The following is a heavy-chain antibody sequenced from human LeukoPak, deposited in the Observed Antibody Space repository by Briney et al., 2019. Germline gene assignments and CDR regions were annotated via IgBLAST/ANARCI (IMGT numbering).Heavy chain of an antibody. CDR1: GYNFDRYG. CDR3: ARSIAAAGPYYYYYMDV. CDR2: INPNSGGT. J-gene: IGHJ6*03. Sequence: ASVKVSCKGSGYNFDRYGVNWVRQAPGQGLEWMGWINPNSGGTNYAQKFQGRVTMTRDTSISTAYMELSRLRSDDTAVYYCARSIAAAGPYYYYYMDVWGKGTTVTVSS. D-gene: IGHD6-13*01. V-gene: IGHV1-2*02.